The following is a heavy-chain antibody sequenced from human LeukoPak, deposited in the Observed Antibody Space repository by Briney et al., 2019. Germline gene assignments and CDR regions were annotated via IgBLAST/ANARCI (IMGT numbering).Heavy chain of an antibody. CDR1: GFSFSSYG. D-gene: IGHD3-10*01. J-gene: IGHJ5*02. CDR2: CGGGGST. CDR3: AARYSSGSYYYGGFDP. V-gene: IGHV3-23*01. Sequence: GGSLRLSCAASGFSFSSYGMSWVRQSPGKGLEWVSGCGGGGSTYYANSVKGRFTISRDNSKNTLYLQMNSLRAEDTAVYYCAARYSSGSYYYGGFDPWGQGTLVTVSS.